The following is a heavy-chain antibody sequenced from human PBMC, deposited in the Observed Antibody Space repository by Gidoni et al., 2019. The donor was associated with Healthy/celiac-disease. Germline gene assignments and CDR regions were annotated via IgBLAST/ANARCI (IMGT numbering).Heavy chain of an antibody. CDR3: ARLPGWFDP. V-gene: IGHV4-39*01. J-gene: IGHJ5*02. CDR1: GGSISSSSYY. Sequence: QLQLQESGPGLVKPSETLSLTCTVSGGSISSSSYYWGWIRHPPGKGLEWIGSIYYSGSTYYNPSLKSRVTISVDTSKNQFSLKLSSVTAADTAVYYCARLPGWFDPWGQGTLVTVSS. CDR2: IYYSGST.